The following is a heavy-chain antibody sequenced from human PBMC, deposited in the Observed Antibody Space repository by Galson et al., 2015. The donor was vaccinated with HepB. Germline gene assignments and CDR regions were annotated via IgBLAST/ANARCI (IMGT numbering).Heavy chain of an antibody. V-gene: IGHV2-5*01. CDR1: GFSLTTSGVG. CDR2: IYWNDDE. CDR3: AHNIYRGGSRTAPFDY. J-gene: IGHJ4*02. D-gene: IGHD3-10*01. Sequence: PALVKPTQTLTLTCSFSGFSLTTSGVGVGWIRQPPGMALEWLALIYWNDDERYSPSLKNRLTVTKDASKNQVVLTMTNMDPVDTATYFCAHNIYRGGSRTAPFDYWDQGTLVTVSS.